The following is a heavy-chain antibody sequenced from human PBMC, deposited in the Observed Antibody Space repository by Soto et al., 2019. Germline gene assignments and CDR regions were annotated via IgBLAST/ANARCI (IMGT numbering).Heavy chain of an antibody. CDR3: AKNRGTSSYYYYGMDV. V-gene: IGHV3-23*01. J-gene: IGHJ6*02. Sequence: GGSLRLSCAASGVTFSSYAMSWVRQAPGKGLEWVSAISGSGGSTYYADSVKGRFTISRDNSKNTLYLQMYSLRAEDTAVYYCAKNRGTSSYYYYGMDVWGQGTTVTVSS. CDR1: GVTFSSYA. CDR2: ISGSGGST. D-gene: IGHD2-2*01.